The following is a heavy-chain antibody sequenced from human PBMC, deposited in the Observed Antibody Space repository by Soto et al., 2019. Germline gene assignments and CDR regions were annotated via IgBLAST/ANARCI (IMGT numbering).Heavy chain of an antibody. D-gene: IGHD6-13*01. CDR1: GGTFSSYA. CDR2: IIPIFGTA. V-gene: IGHV1-69*13. CDR3: ARNAAAGIDYYYGMDV. J-gene: IGHJ6*02. Sequence: SVKASCKASGGTFSSYAISWVRQAPGQGLEWMGGIIPIFGTANYAQKFQGRVTITADESTSTAYMELSSLRSEDTAVYYCARNAAAGIDYYYGMDVWGQGTTVTVSS.